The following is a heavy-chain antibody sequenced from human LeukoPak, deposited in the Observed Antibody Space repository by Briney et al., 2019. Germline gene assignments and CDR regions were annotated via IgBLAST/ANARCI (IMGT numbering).Heavy chain of an antibody. CDR1: GGSFSGYY. J-gene: IGHJ4*02. D-gene: IGHD3-22*01. CDR2: INHSGST. CDR3: ARYLPDYYDSSGYTFDY. Sequence: SETLSLTCAVYGGSFSGYYWSWIRQPPGKGLEWIGEINHSGSTNYNPSLKSRVTISVDTSKNQFSLKLSSVTAADTAVYYCARYLPDYYDSSGYTFDYWGQGTLVTVSS. V-gene: IGHV4-34*01.